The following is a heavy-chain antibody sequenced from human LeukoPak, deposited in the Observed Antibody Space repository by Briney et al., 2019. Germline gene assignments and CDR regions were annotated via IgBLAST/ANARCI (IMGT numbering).Heavy chain of an antibody. CDR3: AKDQHSTSLSYMDV. CDR1: GFSFSNYA. J-gene: IGHJ6*03. Sequence: GGSLRLPCAASGFSFSNYAMNWVRQAPGKGLEWVSTISGSGAVTYNGDSVKGRVTISRDNSKNTLYLQMTRLRAEDTAVYFCAKDQHSTSLSYMDVWGDGTTVTVSS. D-gene: IGHD2-21*01. CDR2: ISGSGAVT. V-gene: IGHV3-23*01.